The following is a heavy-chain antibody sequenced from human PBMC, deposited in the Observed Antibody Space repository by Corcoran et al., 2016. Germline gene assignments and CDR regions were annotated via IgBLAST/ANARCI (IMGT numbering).Heavy chain of an antibody. CDR2: IYYSGST. CDR3: ARGAGYSSSWTTPAVDY. J-gene: IGHJ4*02. V-gene: IGHV4-31*03. CDR1: GGSISSGDYY. D-gene: IGHD6-13*01. Sequence: QVQLQESGPGLVKPSQTLSLTCTVSGGSISSGDYYWSWIRQHPGQGLEWIGYIYYSGSTYYNPSLKSRVTIAVDTSKNQFSLKLSSVTAADTAVYYCARGAGYSSSWTTPAVDYWGQGTLVTVSS.